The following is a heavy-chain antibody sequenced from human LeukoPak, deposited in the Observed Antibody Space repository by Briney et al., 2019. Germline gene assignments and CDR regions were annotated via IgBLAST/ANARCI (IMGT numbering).Heavy chain of an antibody. J-gene: IGHJ3*02. CDR2: IYYSGST. Sequence: PSETLSLTCTVSGGSISSSSYYWGWIRQPPGKGLEWIGSIYYSGSTYYNPSLKSRVTISVDTSKNQFSLKLSSVTAADTAVYYCARDPSTDAFDIWGQGTMVTVSS. CDR1: GGSISSSSYY. CDR3: ARDPSTDAFDI. V-gene: IGHV4-39*07. D-gene: IGHD5/OR15-5a*01.